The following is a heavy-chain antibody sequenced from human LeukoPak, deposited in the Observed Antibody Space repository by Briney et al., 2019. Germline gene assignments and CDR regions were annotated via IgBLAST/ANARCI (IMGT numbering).Heavy chain of an antibody. J-gene: IGHJ4*02. CDR3: AKDSTAGGPHCRSTTCYASDY. Sequence: ASVKVSCKASGGTFSNYAINWVRQAPGQGLEWMGWISPDSGNTKHAQNFQGRVTMTTDTSTSTAYMELRSLRSDDTAVYYCAKDSTAGGPHCRSTTCYASDYWGQGTLVTVSS. CDR1: GGTFSNYA. D-gene: IGHD2-2*01. CDR2: ISPDSGNT. V-gene: IGHV1-18*01.